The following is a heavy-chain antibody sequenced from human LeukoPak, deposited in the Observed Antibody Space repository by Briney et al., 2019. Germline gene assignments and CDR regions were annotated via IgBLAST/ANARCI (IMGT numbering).Heavy chain of an antibody. CDR1: GDSIKIGPYY. D-gene: IGHD5-24*01. CDR3: ARGEDGFNYGWLDP. J-gene: IGHJ5*02. Sequence: SETLSLTCTLSGDSIKIGPYYWTWIRQRPGKGPEWIGSIYERGNSHHDPSLSGRLSISLDTSKNQFSLKLTPVTAADTAVYFCARGEDGFNYGWLDPWGQGILVTVSS. CDR2: IYERGNS. V-gene: IGHV4-31*03.